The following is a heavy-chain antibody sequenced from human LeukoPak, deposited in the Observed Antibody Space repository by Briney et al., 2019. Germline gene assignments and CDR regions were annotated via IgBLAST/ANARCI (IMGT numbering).Heavy chain of an antibody. CDR1: GYTFTSYY. Sequence: ASVKVSFKASGYTFTSYYMHWVRQAPVQGLDWVGIINPSGCSTSYEQKFKGRVPMTMDTSTSTVYMELSSLSSEDTAVYSCARDLSSVEKDSSYYYDSSGDYFDYWGQGPLVTVPS. V-gene: IGHV1-46*01. CDR2: INPSGCST. CDR3: ARDLSSVEKDSSYYYDSSGDYFDY. J-gene: IGHJ4*02. D-gene: IGHD3-22*01.